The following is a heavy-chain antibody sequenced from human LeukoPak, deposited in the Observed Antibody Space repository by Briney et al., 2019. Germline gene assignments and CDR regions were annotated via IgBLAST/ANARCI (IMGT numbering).Heavy chain of an antibody. CDR2: IYYSGST. D-gene: IGHD6-6*01. V-gene: IGHV4-59*08. J-gene: IGHJ4*02. CDR3: ARRLEYSSSSPHFDY. Sequence: SETLSLTCTVSGGSISSYYWSWIRQHPGKGLEWIGYIYYSGSTNYNPSLKSRVTISVDTSKNQFSLKLSSVTAADTAVYYCARRLEYSSSSPHFDYWGQGTLVTVSS. CDR1: GGSISSYY.